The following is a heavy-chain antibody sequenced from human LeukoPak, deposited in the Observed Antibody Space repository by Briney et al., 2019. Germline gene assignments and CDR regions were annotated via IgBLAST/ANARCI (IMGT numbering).Heavy chain of an antibody. CDR3: AGERNCGGDCYQGSWFDP. Sequence: GGSLRLSCAAFGFTFSSYSMNWVRQAPGKGLDWVSYITSSGGITYYADSVKGRFTVSRDNAKNSLYLQMNSLRAEDTAVYYCAGERNCGGDCYQGSWFDPWGQGTLVTVSS. J-gene: IGHJ5*02. CDR1: GFTFSSYS. CDR2: ITSSGGIT. V-gene: IGHV3-48*04. D-gene: IGHD2-21*02.